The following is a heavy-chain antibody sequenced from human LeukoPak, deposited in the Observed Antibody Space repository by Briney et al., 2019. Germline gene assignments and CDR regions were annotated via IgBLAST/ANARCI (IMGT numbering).Heavy chain of an antibody. J-gene: IGHJ6*03. CDR2: INHSGST. V-gene: IGHV4-34*01. D-gene: IGHD3-10*01. Sequence: SETLSLTCTVSGGSISSYYWSWIWQPPGKGLEWIGEINHSGSTNYNPSLKSRVTISVDTSKNQFSLKLSSVTAADTAVYYCARQVVRGVIITHYYMDVWGKGTTVTVSS. CDR1: GGSISSYY. CDR3: ARQVVRGVIITHYYMDV.